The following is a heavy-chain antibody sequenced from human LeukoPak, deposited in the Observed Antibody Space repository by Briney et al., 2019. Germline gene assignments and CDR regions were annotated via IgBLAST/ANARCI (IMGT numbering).Heavy chain of an antibody. Sequence: GGSLTLSCVASGFMFGSYGMHWLRQAPGRGLEWVAVITYDGSNIAYVDAVNGLFSILRDNSKNALYLQMSRLRLEDTDVYYCGKSDYGTYVDAWGQGTLLTVSS. D-gene: IGHD4-17*01. CDR1: GFMFGSYG. CDR3: GKSDYGTYVDA. V-gene: IGHV3-33*05. J-gene: IGHJ5*02. CDR2: ITYDGSNI.